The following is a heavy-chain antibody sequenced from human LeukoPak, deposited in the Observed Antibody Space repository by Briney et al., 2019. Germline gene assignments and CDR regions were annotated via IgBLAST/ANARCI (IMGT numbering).Heavy chain of an antibody. J-gene: IGHJ4*02. D-gene: IGHD3-10*01. V-gene: IGHV3-48*03. Sequence: GGSLRLSCAASGFTFSSYEMNWVRQAPGKGLEWVSYISSSGSTIYYADSVKGRFTISRDNARNSLYLQMNSLRAEDTAVYYGARLDYYGSGSYFDYWGQGTLVTVSS. CDR1: GFTFSSYE. CDR3: ARLDYYGSGSYFDY. CDR2: ISSSGSTI.